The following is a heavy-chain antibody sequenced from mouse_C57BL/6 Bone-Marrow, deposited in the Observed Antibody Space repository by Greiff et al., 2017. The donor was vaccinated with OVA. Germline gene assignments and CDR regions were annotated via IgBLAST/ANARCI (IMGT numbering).Heavy chain of an antibody. J-gene: IGHJ4*01. Sequence: QVQLQQSGAELARPGASVKLSCKASGYTFTSYGISWVKQRTGQGLEWIGEIYPRSGNTYYNEKFKGKATLTAAKSSSTAYMELRSLTSEHSAVYFCARTPSHYYDMDYWGQEPSVTVSS. CDR2: IYPRSGNT. CDR1: GYTFTSYG. V-gene: IGHV1-81*01. CDR3: ARTPSHYYDMDY. D-gene: IGHD2-10*02.